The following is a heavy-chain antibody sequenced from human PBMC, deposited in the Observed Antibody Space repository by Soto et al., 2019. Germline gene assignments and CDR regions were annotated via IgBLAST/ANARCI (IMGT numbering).Heavy chain of an antibody. CDR3: ARRAFWSASYYFDY. D-gene: IGHD3-3*01. Sequence: SETLSLTCAVYGGSFSGYYWSWIRQPPGKGLEWIGEINHSGSTNYNPSLKSRVTISVDTSKNQFSLKLSSVTAADTAVYYCARRAFWSASYYFDYWGQGTLVTSPQ. V-gene: IGHV4-34*01. CDR2: INHSGST. J-gene: IGHJ4*02. CDR1: GGSFSGYY.